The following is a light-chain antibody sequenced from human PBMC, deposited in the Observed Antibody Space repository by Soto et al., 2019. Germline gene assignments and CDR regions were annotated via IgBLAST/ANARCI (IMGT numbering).Light chain of an antibody. CDR1: QGIRKD. Sequence: DFLMTQSLPSLSASVGARVTITCGACQGIRKDLGWYQQKPGKAPKRLIYAASSLQSGVPSRFSGSGSGTEFTLTISSLQPEDFATYYCLQHNSYPWTFGQGTKVEIK. V-gene: IGKV1-17*01. CDR2: AAS. CDR3: LQHNSYPWT. J-gene: IGKJ1*01.